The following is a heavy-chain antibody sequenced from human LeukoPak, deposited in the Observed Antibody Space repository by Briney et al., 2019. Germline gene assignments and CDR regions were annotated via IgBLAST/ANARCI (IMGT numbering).Heavy chain of an antibody. V-gene: IGHV1-2*06. CDR3: ARGEGYYDPASPPETNDY. D-gene: IGHD3-3*01. Sequence: ASVKVSCKASGYTFTGYYMHWVRQAPGQGLEWMGRINPNSGGTNYAQKFQGRVTMTRDTSISTANMELSRLRSDDTAVYYCARGEGYYDPASPPETNDYWGQGTLVTVSS. CDR1: GYTFTGYY. J-gene: IGHJ4*02. CDR2: INPNSGGT.